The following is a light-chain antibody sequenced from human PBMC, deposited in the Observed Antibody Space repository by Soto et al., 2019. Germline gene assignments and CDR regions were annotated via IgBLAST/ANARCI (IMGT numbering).Light chain of an antibody. V-gene: IGKV1-17*03. J-gene: IGKJ1*01. CDR1: QDISTF. CDR2: LAT. CDR3: LQHYTYPWT. Sequence: DIQMTQSPSAVSASVGDRVTITCRASQDISTFLAWFQQNPGKVPKRLVYLATSLESGAPSRFSGSGSGTEFNFTISSLQPEDFATYYCLQHYTYPWTCGHGTKVEIK.